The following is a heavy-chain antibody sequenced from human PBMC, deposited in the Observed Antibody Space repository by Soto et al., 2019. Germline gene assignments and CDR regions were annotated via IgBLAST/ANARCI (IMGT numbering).Heavy chain of an antibody. Sequence: EVQLVESGGGLVQPGGSLRLSCAASGFTFSSYWMHWVRQAPGKGLVWVSRINSDGSGAYYADPVKGRFTISRDNAKNTVYLQMNSLRAEDTALYDCARGLKTYYGMDVWGQGPTVTVSS. J-gene: IGHJ6*02. CDR2: INSDGSGA. V-gene: IGHV3-74*01. CDR1: GFTFSSYW. CDR3: ARGLKTYYGMDV.